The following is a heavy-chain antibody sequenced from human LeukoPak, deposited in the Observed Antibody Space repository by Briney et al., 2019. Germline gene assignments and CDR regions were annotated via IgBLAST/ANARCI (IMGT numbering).Heavy chain of an antibody. V-gene: IGHV1-69*06. J-gene: IGHJ4*02. D-gene: IGHD3-10*01. CDR3: AVDYGSGSLAVD. CDR1: GGTFSSYA. Sequence: ASVKVSCKASGGTFSSYAISWVRQAPGQGLEWMGGIIPIFGTANYAQKFQGRVTITADKSTSTAYMELSSLRSEDTAVYYCAVDYGSGSLAVDWGQGTLVTVSS. CDR2: IIPIFGTA.